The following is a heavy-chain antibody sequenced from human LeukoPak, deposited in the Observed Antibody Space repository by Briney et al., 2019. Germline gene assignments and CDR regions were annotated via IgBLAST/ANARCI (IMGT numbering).Heavy chain of an antibody. J-gene: IGHJ4*02. CDR3: ARDLIGRQQLVEDGFDY. Sequence: TAGGSLRLSCAASGFTFSSYSMNWVRQAPGKGLEWVSSISSSSSSYIYYADSVKGRFTISRDNAKNSLYLQMNSLRAEDTAVYYCARDLIGRQQLVEDGFDYWGQGTLVTVSS. CDR2: ISSSSSSYI. D-gene: IGHD6-13*01. V-gene: IGHV3-21*01. CDR1: GFTFSSYS.